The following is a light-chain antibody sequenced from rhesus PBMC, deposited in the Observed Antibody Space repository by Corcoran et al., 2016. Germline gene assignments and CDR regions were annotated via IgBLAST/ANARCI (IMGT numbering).Light chain of an antibody. J-gene: IGKJ1*01. CDR1: QSISSW. CDR3: QQYSSRPWT. Sequence: DIQMTQSPSSLSASVGDTVTITCRASQSISSWLAWYQQKPGKAPKLLIYKASSLQSGVPSRFSGSGSGTDFTLTIRSLQSEEFATYYCQQYSSRPWTFGQGTKVEIK. CDR2: KAS. V-gene: IGKV1-22*01.